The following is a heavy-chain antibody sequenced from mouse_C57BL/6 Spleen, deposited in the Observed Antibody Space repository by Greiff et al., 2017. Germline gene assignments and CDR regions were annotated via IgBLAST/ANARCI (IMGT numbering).Heavy chain of an antibody. CDR1: GYTFTSYW. V-gene: IGHV1-59*01. CDR3: TPSFITTVEGYFDV. CDR2: IAPSDSYT. D-gene: IGHD1-1*01. J-gene: IGHJ1*03. Sequence: QVQLQQPGAELVRPGTSVKLSCKASGYTFTSYWMHWVKQRPGQGLEWIGVIAPSDSYTNYNQKFKGKSTLTVDKSPSTAYMQLSSLTSEDSAVYYCTPSFITTVEGYFDVWGTGTTVTVAS.